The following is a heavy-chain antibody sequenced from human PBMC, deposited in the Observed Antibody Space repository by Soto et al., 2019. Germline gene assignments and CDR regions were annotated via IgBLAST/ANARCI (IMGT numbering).Heavy chain of an antibody. CDR2: ITSGSDYI. Sequence: GGSLRLSCAASGFTFSAYSMSWVRQAPGKGLEWVSSITSGSDYIYYADSLKGRSTISRDNAKNSLYLQMHSLRAEDTAFYYCARVDGYTYPNDYWGQGTLVTVSS. V-gene: IGHV3-21*01. CDR3: ARVDGYTYPNDY. CDR1: GFTFSAYS. J-gene: IGHJ4*02. D-gene: IGHD5-12*01.